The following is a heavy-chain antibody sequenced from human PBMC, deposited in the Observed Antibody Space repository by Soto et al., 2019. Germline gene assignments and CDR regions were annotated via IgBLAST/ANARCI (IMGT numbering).Heavy chain of an antibody. D-gene: IGHD4-17*01. CDR2: IYHSGST. Sequence: SETLSLTCAVSGYSISSGYYWGWIRQPPGKGLEWIGSIYHSGSTYYNPSLKSRVTISVDTSKNQFSLKLSSVTAADTAVYYCASDYGDYTYYYYYGMDVWGQGTTVTVSS. J-gene: IGHJ6*02. V-gene: IGHV4-38-2*01. CDR3: ASDYGDYTYYYYYGMDV. CDR1: GYSISSGYY.